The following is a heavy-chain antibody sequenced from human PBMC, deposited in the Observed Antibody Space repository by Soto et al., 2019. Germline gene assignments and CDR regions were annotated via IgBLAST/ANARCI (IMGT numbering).Heavy chain of an antibody. CDR2: IHWDDDK. Sequence: QITLKESGPTLVKPTQTLTLTCTFSGFSLSTSGVGVGWIRQPPGKALEWLAVIHWDDDKRYSPSLKSRLTITKDNSKNQVVLTMTNMDPVDTATYYCARQTPLGSGYYFVYWGQGTLVTVSS. D-gene: IGHD3-22*01. V-gene: IGHV2-5*02. J-gene: IGHJ4*02. CDR3: ARQTPLGSGYYFVY. CDR1: GFSLSTSGVG.